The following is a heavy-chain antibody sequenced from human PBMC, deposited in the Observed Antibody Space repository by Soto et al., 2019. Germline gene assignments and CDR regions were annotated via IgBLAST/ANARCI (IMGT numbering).Heavy chain of an antibody. J-gene: IGHJ6*02. D-gene: IGHD1-1*01. CDR3: ANNWNRVPYYYYGMNV. Sequence: SETLSLTCAVYGGSFSGYYWSWIRQPPGKRLEWIGEINHSGSTNYNPSLKSRVTISVDTSKNQFSLKLSSVTAADTAVYYCANNWNRVPYYYYGMNVWGQGTTVTVSS. CDR1: GGSFSGYY. V-gene: IGHV4-34*01. CDR2: INHSGST.